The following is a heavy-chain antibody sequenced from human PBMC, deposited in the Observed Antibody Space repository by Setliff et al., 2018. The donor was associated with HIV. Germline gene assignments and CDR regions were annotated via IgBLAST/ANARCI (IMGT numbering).Heavy chain of an antibody. Sequence: ASVKVSCKASGYSFTNYDINWVRQTTGQGLEWMGWMNPKSGKTGYAQKFQGRVTITRNTSISTVYMDLDSLRSDDAAVYYCARGFYDFFYNYYMDVWGKGTTVTVSS. CDR3: ARGFYDFFYNYYMDV. CDR2: MNPKSGKT. J-gene: IGHJ6*03. D-gene: IGHD3-3*01. V-gene: IGHV1-8*03. CDR1: GYSFTNYD.